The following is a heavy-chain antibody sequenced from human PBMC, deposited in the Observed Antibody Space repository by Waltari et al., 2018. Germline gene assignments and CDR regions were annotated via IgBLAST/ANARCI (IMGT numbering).Heavy chain of an antibody. J-gene: IGHJ6*02. CDR1: GGTFRSYA. D-gene: IGHD6-13*01. CDR2: IIPIFGTA. V-gene: IGHV1-69*15. Sequence: QVQLVQSGAEVKKPGSSVKVSCKASGGTFRSYAISWVRQAPGQGLAWMGRIIPIFGTANYEQKFQGRVTITADESTSTAYMELSSLRSEDTAVYYCARIGGDGSSWSAPTPYYYYGMDVWGQGTTVTVSS. CDR3: ARIGGDGSSWSAPTPYYYYGMDV.